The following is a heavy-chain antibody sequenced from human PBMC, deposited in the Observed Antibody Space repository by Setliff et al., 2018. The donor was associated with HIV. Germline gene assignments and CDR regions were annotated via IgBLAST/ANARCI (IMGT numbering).Heavy chain of an antibody. CDR3: AREGLRIAAAGYNWFDP. J-gene: IGHJ5*02. CDR1: GGSISSGSYY. Sequence: SETLSLTCTVSGGSISSGSYYWSWIRQPAGKGLEWIGHIYTTGSTNYNPSLKSRVTISVDTSKNQFSLKLNSVTAADTDLYYCAREGLRIAAAGYNWFDPWGPGTLVTVSS. D-gene: IGHD6-13*01. V-gene: IGHV4-61*09. CDR2: IYTTGST.